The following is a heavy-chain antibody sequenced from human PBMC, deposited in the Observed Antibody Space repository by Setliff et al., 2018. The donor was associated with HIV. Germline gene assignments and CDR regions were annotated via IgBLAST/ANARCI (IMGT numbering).Heavy chain of an antibody. CDR1: GCTFSSYA. D-gene: IGHD3-10*01. J-gene: IGHJ4*02. Sequence: PGGSLRLSCAASGCTFSSYAMSWVRQAPGKGLEWVSAISGSGGSTYYADSVKGRFTISRDNSKNTLYLQMNSLRAEDTAVYYCAKGYGSGSYYPFDYWGQGTLVTVSS. CDR2: ISGSGGST. CDR3: AKGYGSGSYYPFDY. V-gene: IGHV3-23*01.